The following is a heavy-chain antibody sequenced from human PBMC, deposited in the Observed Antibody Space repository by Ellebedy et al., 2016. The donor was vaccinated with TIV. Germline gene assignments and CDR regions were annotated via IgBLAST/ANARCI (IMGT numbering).Heavy chain of an antibody. V-gene: IGHV3-48*04. CDR2: ISRSSSRM. CDR3: ARDTPPRWNPDAFDI. CDR1: GFTFSTYS. Sequence: GESLKISXAASGFTFSTYSMNWVRQAPGKGLEWVSYISRSSSRMDYAESVKGRFTISRDNAKNSLFLQMNSLRAEDTAVYYCARDTPPRWNPDAFDIWGQGTMVTVSS. J-gene: IGHJ3*02. D-gene: IGHD1-1*01.